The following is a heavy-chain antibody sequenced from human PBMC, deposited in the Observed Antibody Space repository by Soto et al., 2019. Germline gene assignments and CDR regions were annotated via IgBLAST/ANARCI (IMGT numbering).Heavy chain of an antibody. J-gene: IGHJ4*02. D-gene: IGHD6-13*01. Sequence: QVQLQQWGAGLLKPSETLSLTCAVYGGSFSGYYWSWIRQPPGKGLEWIGEINHSGSTNYNPSLKSRVTISVDTSKNQSSLKLSSVTAADTAVYYCARGRIAAAGTLSFDYWGQGTLVTVSS. CDR1: GGSFSGYY. CDR2: INHSGST. CDR3: ARGRIAAAGTLSFDY. V-gene: IGHV4-34*01.